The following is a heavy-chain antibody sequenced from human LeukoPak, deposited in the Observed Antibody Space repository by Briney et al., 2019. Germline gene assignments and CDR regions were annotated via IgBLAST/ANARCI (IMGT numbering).Heavy chain of an antibody. CDR2: ISGSGADT. V-gene: IGHV3-23*01. CDR3: AKQSTARSLGE. Sequence: SGGSLRLSCAASGFPFTFAMSWVRQAPGKGLEWVPTISGSGADTYSSDSVRGRFTISRDNSKNMLYLQMNSLRAEDTAVYYCAKQSTARSLGEGGQGTLVTVSS. D-gene: IGHD6-6*01. CDR1: GFPFTFA. J-gene: IGHJ4*02.